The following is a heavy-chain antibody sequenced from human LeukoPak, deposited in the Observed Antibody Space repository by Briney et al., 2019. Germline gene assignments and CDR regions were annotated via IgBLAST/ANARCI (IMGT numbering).Heavy chain of an antibody. CDR3: ARGVGDYDILTGQDC. CDR1: GGSFSGYY. V-gene: IGHV4-34*01. D-gene: IGHD3-9*01. Sequence: SETLSLTCAVYGGSFSGYYWSWIRQPPGKGLEWIGEINHSGSTNYNPSLKSRVTISVDTSKNQFSLKLSSVTAADTAVYYCARGVGDYDILTGQDCWGQGTMVTVSS. J-gene: IGHJ4*02. CDR2: INHSGST.